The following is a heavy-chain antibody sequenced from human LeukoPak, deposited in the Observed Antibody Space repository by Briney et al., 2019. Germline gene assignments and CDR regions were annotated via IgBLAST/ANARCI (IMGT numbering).Heavy chain of an antibody. D-gene: IGHD3-10*01. Sequence: SETLSLTCTVSGGSISSGDYYWSWIRQPPGKGLEWIGYIYYSGSTYYNPSLKSRVTISVDTSKNQFSLKLSSVTAADTAVYYCARVPSPYYYGSGSQWYFDLWGRGTLVTVSS. CDR3: ARVPSPYYYGSGSQWYFDL. CDR2: IYYSGST. V-gene: IGHV4-30-4*01. J-gene: IGHJ2*01. CDR1: GGSISSGDYY.